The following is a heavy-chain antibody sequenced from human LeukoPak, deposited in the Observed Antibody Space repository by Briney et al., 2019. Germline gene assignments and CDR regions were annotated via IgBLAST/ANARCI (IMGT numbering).Heavy chain of an antibody. Sequence: HSGGSLRLSCAASGFTFSSYAMSWVRQAPGKGLEWVSAISGSGGSTYYVDSVKGRFTISRDNSKNTLYLQMNSLRAEDTAVYYCAKERIAVAVPEYFQHRGQGTLVTVSS. J-gene: IGHJ1*01. CDR2: ISGSGGST. D-gene: IGHD6-19*01. CDR3: AKERIAVAVPEYFQH. V-gene: IGHV3-23*01. CDR1: GFTFSSYA.